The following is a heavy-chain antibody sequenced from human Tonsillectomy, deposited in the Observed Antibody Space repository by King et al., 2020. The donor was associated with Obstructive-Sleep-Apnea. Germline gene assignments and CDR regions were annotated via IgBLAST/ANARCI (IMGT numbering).Heavy chain of an antibody. D-gene: IGHD6-19*01. CDR2: IYSGGST. CDR3: ARVVAVAARGY. Sequence: VQLVESGGGLVQPGGSLRLSCAVSGFTVSSNYMSWVRQAPGKGLEWVSVIYSGGSTYYADSVKGRFTISRDNSKNTLYLQMNSLRAEDTAVYYCARVVAVAARGYWGQGTLVTVSS. CDR1: GFTVSSNY. J-gene: IGHJ4*02. V-gene: IGHV3-66*01.